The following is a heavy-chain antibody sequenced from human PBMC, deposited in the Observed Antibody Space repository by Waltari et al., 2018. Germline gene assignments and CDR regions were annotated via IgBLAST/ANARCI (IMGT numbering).Heavy chain of an antibody. J-gene: IGHJ4*02. CDR3: ARGPAIRMYSGSWSVDY. Sequence: QVQLVQSGAEVKKPGSSVKVSCQASGGNFSSYAIRWVRRAPGQGLEWMGGISPIFGTANYAQKFKGRVTITADESTSTAYMELSSLRSEDTAVYYCARGPAIRMYSGSWSVDYWGQGTLVTVSS. V-gene: IGHV1-69*01. CDR2: ISPIFGTA. D-gene: IGHD6-13*01. CDR1: GGNFSSYA.